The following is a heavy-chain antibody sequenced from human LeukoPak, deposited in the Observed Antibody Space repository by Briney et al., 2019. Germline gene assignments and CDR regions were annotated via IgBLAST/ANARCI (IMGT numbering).Heavy chain of an antibody. J-gene: IGHJ4*02. D-gene: IGHD4-17*01. Sequence: PGGSLRLSCAASGFTFSGSAMHWVRQASGKGLEWVGRIRSKANSYATAYAASVKGRFTISRDDPKNTAYLQMNSLKTEDTAVYYCTILTTVTTTSWGQGTLVTVSS. CDR2: IRSKANSYAT. CDR3: TILTTVTTTS. CDR1: GFTFSGSA. V-gene: IGHV3-73*01.